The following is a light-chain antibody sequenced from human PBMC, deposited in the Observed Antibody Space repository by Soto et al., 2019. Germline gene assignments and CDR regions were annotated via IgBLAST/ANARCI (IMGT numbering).Light chain of an antibody. CDR1: QSLLHSNGYTY. CDR2: LGS. Sequence: EIVMTQSPLSLTVTPGEPASISCRSSQSLLHSNGYTYLDWYLQKPGQTPQLLIYLGSNRASGVPDRFSGSGSGTDFTLKISRVEAEDVGVYYCMQALQTPLTFGQGTRLE. V-gene: IGKV2-28*01. CDR3: MQALQTPLT. J-gene: IGKJ5*01.